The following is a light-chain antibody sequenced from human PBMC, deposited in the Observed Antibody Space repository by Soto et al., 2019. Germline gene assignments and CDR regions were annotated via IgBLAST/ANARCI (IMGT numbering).Light chain of an antibody. CDR1: QGISSY. CDR2: AAS. J-gene: IGKJ1*01. Sequence: AIRMTQSPSSFSASTVYMVTITFRASQGISSYLAWYQQKPGKVPKRLIYAASSLQSGVPSRFSGSGSGKEFTLTISSLQSEDFAVYYCKQYNNWWKFGQGTKVDIK. V-gene: IGKV1-8*01. CDR3: KQYNNWWK.